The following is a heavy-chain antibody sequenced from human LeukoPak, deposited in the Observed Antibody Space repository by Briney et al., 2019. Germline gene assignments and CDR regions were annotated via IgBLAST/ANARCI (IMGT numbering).Heavy chain of an antibody. CDR2: IYPADSDI. CDR3: ARGLTAAAGDY. CDR1: GYRFTSYW. J-gene: IGHJ4*02. V-gene: IGHV5-51*01. D-gene: IGHD6-25*01. Sequence: GESLKISCKGSGYRFTSYWIGWVRQIPGKGLEWMAIIYPADSDIRYSPSFQGQVTISADKSISTAYLQWSSLKASDTAMYYCARGLTAAAGDYWGQGTLVTVSS.